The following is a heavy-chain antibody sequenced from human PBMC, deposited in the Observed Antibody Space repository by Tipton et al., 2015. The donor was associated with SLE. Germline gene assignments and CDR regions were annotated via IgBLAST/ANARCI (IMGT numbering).Heavy chain of an antibody. CDR1: GFTFSSYS. V-gene: IGHV3-23*01. CDR3: AKDHITGNNGGYAFDI. J-gene: IGHJ3*02. CDR2: ISGSGGST. D-gene: IGHD1-20*01. Sequence: GSLRLSCAASGFTFSSYSMSWVRQAPGKGLEWVSAISGSGGSTYYADSVKGRFTISRDNSKNTLYLQMNSLRAEDTAVYYCAKDHITGNNGGYAFDIWGQGTMVTVSS.